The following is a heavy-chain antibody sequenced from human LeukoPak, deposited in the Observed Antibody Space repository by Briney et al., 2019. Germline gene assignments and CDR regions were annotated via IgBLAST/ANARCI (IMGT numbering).Heavy chain of an antibody. CDR3: AKDYDYGGNHYYYYGMDV. Sequence: GGSLRLSCAASGFAFSSYAMSWVRQAPGKGLEWVSAISGSGGSTYYADSVKGRFTISRDNSKNTLYLQMNSLRAKDTAVYYCAKDYDYGGNHYYYYGMDVWGQGTTVTVSS. CDR1: GFAFSSYA. V-gene: IGHV3-23*01. CDR2: ISGSGGST. D-gene: IGHD4-23*01. J-gene: IGHJ6*02.